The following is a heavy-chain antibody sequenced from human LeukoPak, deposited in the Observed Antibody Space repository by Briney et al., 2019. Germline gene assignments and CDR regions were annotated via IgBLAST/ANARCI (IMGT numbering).Heavy chain of an antibody. CDR3: ARTPSQGFDP. CDR2: ISAYNGNT. V-gene: IGHV1-18*01. Sequence: SXYTFTSYGXXXXGQAXXQGLEWMGWISAYNGNTNYAQKLQGRVTMTTDTSTSTAYMELRSLRSDDTAVYYCARTPSQGFDPWGQGTLVTVSS. D-gene: IGHD2-15*01. J-gene: IGHJ5*02. CDR1: XYTFTSYG.